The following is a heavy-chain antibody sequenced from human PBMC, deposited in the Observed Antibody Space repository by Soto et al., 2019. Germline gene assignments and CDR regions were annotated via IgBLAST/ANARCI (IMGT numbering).Heavy chain of an antibody. CDR3: ARSPRNYYALGSYSYFRH. CDR2: MNPNNGNT. Sequence: QVQLVQSGAEVKKPGASVKVSCKASGYTFTSYDVSWVRQATGLGLEWMGWMNPNNGNTDYAPKFQGRVTMTMNTSIGTAYMELSSLRSEYTAMYYCARSPRNYYALGSYSYFRHWGQGTLVTVSS. J-gene: IGHJ1*01. CDR1: GYTFTSYD. D-gene: IGHD3-10*01. V-gene: IGHV1-8*01.